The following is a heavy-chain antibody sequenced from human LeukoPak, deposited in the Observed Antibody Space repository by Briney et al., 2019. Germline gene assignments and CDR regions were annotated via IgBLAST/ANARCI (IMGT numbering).Heavy chain of an antibody. CDR3: ARDPYGVSGYYEFGAFDV. CDR2: ISISSKTI. Sequence: GGSLRLSCAASGFTFTSYGINWVRQAPGKGLEWVSYISISSKTIYYADSVKGRFTISRDNDRNSQYLQMNSLRAEDTAVYYCARDPYGVSGYYEFGAFDVWGQGTMVAVSS. J-gene: IGHJ3*01. CDR1: GFTFTSYG. D-gene: IGHD3-22*01. V-gene: IGHV3-48*01.